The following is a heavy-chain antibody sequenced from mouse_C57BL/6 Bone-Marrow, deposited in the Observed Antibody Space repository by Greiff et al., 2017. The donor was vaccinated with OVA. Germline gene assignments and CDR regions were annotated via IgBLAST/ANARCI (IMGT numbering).Heavy chain of an antibody. CDR2: ISYSGST. Sequence: EVQLQQSGPGLAKPSQTLSLTCSVTGYSITSDYWNWIRKFPGNKLEYMGYISYSGSTYYNPSLKSRISITRDTSKNQYYLQLNSVTTEDTATYYCARSAYYYGKGFPYYAMDYWGQGTSVTVSS. V-gene: IGHV3-8*01. CDR1: GYSITSDY. J-gene: IGHJ4*01. CDR3: ARSAYYYGKGFPYYAMDY. D-gene: IGHD1-1*01.